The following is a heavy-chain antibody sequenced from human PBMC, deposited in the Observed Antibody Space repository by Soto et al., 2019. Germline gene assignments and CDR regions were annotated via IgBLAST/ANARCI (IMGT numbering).Heavy chain of an antibody. CDR1: GFTFSNAW. CDR2: IKSKTDGGTT. CDR3: TTDRRVYSSSSYFQH. Sequence: GESLKISCAASGFTFSNAWMSWVRQAPGKGLEWVGRIKSKTDGGTTDYAAPVKGRFTISRDDSKNTLYLQMNSLKTEDTAVYYCTTDRRVYSSSSYFQHWGQGTLVTVSS. J-gene: IGHJ1*01. V-gene: IGHV3-15*01. D-gene: IGHD6-6*01.